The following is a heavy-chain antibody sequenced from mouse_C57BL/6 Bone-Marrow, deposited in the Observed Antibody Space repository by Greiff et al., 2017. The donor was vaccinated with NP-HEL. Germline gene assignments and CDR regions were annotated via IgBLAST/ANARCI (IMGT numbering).Heavy chain of an antibody. CDR3: ARYYGHYYAMDY. CDR2: IYPGGGYT. Sequence: VQLQQSGAELVRPGTSVKMSCKASGYTFTNYWIGWAKQRPGHGLEWIGDIYPGGGYTNYNEKFKGKATLTADKSSSTAYMQFSILTSEDSAIYYCARYYGHYYAMDYWGQGTAVTVSS. D-gene: IGHD1-1*02. J-gene: IGHJ4*01. CDR1: GYTFTNYW. V-gene: IGHV1-63*01.